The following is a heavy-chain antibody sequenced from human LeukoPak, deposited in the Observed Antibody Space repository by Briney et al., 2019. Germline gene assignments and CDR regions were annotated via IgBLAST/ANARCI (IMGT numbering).Heavy chain of an antibody. V-gene: IGHV1-69*06. D-gene: IGHD3-16*01. CDR2: IIPIFATS. CDR1: GGTFSSYA. J-gene: IGHJ4*02. CDR3: ARLGLTRSFDY. Sequence: GSSVKVSCKASGGTFSSYAFSWVRQAPGQGLEWMGGIIPIFATSNYAHKFQGRVTITADKSTSTAYMELSRLRSEDTAVYYCARLGLTRSFDYWGQGTLVTVSS.